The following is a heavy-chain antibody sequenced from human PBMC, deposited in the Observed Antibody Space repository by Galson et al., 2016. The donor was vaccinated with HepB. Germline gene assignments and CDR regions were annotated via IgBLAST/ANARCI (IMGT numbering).Heavy chain of an antibody. Sequence: SLRLSCAASGFTFSSYAVSWVRQTPGRGLERVSASSGRGTPYYAGSVKGRFTISRDNSKNTLYLQMNSLRVEDTAVYYCAKQRGHPLSSYYFDYWGQGALVTVSS. V-gene: IGHV3-23*01. J-gene: IGHJ4*02. CDR3: AKQRGHPLSSYYFDY. CDR1: GFTFSSYA. D-gene: IGHD3-10*01. CDR2: SSGRGTP.